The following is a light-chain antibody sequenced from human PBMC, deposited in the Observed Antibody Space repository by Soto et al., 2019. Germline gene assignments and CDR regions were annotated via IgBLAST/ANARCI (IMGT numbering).Light chain of an antibody. CDR1: QGITTY. CDR3: QQYNSYS. CDR2: GAS. J-gene: IGKJ1*01. V-gene: IGKV1-9*01. Sequence: IQLTQSPSSLPASVGDRVTITCRASQGITTYLAWYQQKPGKAPKLLIYGASNLHYGVPSRFSGSGSGTEFTLTISSLQPDDFATYYCQQYNSYSFGQGTKVDIK.